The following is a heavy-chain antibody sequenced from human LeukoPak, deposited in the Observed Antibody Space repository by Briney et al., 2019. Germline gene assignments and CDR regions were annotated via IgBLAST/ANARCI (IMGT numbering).Heavy chain of an antibody. CDR3: ARVRDLVGSGPYYFDF. Sequence: SETLSLTCTVSGGSISSHYCSWIRQPPGKGLEWVGYIHYSGTSQYNPSLKSRVTISVDTSKNQFSLKVYSVTAADTAVFYCARVRDLVGSGPYYFDFWGQGTPVTVSS. CDR1: GGSISSHY. J-gene: IGHJ4*02. V-gene: IGHV4-59*11. CDR2: IHYSGTS. D-gene: IGHD3-10*01.